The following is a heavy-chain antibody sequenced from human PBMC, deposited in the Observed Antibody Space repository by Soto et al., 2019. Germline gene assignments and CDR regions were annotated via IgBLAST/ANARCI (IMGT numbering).Heavy chain of an antibody. D-gene: IGHD3-10*01. CDR1: GGSISSHY. CDR3: AKVGPYDSGSYMFRYNWFDP. V-gene: IGHV4-59*08. CDR2: IYYSGST. Sequence: PSETLSLTCTVSGGSISSHYWSWIRQPPGKGLEWIGYIYYSGSTNYNPSLKSRVTISVDTSKNQFSLKLSSVTAADTAVYYCAKVGPYDSGSYMFRYNWFDPWGQGTLVTVSS. J-gene: IGHJ5*02.